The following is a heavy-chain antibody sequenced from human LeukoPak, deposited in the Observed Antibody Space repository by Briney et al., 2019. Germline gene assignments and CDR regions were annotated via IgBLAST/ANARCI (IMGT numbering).Heavy chain of an antibody. V-gene: IGHV4-30-4*08. D-gene: IGHD1/OR15-1a*01. CDR3: AREMTGELGHDAFDI. CDR2: IYYSGST. CDR1: GGSISSGDDY. J-gene: IGHJ3*02. Sequence: SEALSLTCTVSGGSISSGDDYWSWIRQPPGKGLEWIGYIYYSGSTYYNPSLKSRVTMLVDTSKNQFSLKLSSVTAADTAVYYCAREMTGELGHDAFDIWGQGTMVTVSS.